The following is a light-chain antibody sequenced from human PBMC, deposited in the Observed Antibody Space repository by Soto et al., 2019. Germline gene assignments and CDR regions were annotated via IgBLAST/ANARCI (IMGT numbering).Light chain of an antibody. J-gene: IGLJ3*02. V-gene: IGLV2-11*01. CDR2: DVT. CDR1: SSDVGAYNY. CDR3: SSYAGRYTRV. Sequence: QSALTQPRSVSGSPGQSVTISCTGTSSDVGAYNYVSWYQQHPGKAPKLMIYDVTNRPSGVPDRFSGSKSANTASLTISGLQAEDEADYYCSSYAGRYTRVFGGGTKLTVL.